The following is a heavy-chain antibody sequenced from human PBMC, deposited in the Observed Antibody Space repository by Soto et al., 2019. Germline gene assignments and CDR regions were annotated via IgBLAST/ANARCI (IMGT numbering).Heavy chain of an antibody. V-gene: IGHV4-59*01. CDR1: GGSISSYY. J-gene: IGHJ5*02. CDR3: ARLRPRYNYRWFDP. Sequence: PSETLSLTCTVSGGSISSYYWSWIRQPPGKGLEWIGYIYYSGSTNYNPSLKSRVTISVDTSKNQFSLKLSSVTAADTAVYYCARLRPRYNYRWFDPWGQGTLDTVSS. D-gene: IGHD5-12*01. CDR2: IYYSGST.